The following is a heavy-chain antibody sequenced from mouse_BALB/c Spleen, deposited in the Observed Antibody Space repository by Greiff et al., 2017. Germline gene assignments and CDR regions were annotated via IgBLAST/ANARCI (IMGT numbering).Heavy chain of an antibody. CDR1: GFTFSDYY. CDR2: ISDGGSYT. CDR3: ARDQGNYYGNYWFAY. Sequence: DVMLVESGGGLVKPGGSLKLSCAASGFTFSDYYMYWVRQTPEKRLEWVATISDGGSYTYYPDSVKGRFTISRDNAKNNLYLQMSSLKSEDTAMYYCARDQGNYYGNYWFAYWGQGTLVTVSA. V-gene: IGHV5-4*02. D-gene: IGHD2-1*01. J-gene: IGHJ3*01.